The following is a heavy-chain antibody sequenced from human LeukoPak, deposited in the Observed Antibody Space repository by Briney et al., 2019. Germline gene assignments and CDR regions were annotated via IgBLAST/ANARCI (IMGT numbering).Heavy chain of an antibody. CDR2: ISAYNGNT. CDR3: ARDSYYYDSSGYSNWFDP. V-gene: IGHV1-18*01. J-gene: IGHJ5*02. D-gene: IGHD3-22*01. Sequence: GASVKVSCKASGYTFTSYGISWVRQAPGQGLEWMGWISAYNGNTNYAQKLQGRVTMTTDTSTSTAYMELRSLRSDDTAVYYCARDSYYYDSSGYSNWFDPWGQGTLVTDSS. CDR1: GYTFTSYG.